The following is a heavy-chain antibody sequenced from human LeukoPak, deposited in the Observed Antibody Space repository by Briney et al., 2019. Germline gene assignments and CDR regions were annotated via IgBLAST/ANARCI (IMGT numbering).Heavy chain of an antibody. Sequence: SETLSLTCTVSGGSISSYYWAWVRQPPGKGLEWIGYIYYSGSTNYNPSLKSRVTISVDTSKNQFSLKLTSVTAADTAVYYCASLGPFVYSRSWHNWFDSWGQGILVTVSP. V-gene: IGHV4-59*08. CDR1: GGSISSYY. J-gene: IGHJ5*01. D-gene: IGHD6-13*01. CDR3: ASLGPFVYSRSWHNWFDS. CDR2: IYYSGST.